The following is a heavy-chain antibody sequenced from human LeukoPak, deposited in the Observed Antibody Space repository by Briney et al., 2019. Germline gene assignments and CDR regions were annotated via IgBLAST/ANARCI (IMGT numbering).Heavy chain of an antibody. Sequence: PGGSLRLSCAAPGFTFSSYWMNWARQAPGKGLEWVASINHNGNVNYYVDSVKGRFTISRDNAKNSLNLQMSNLRAEDTAVYFCARGGGLDVWGQGATVTVSS. CDR1: GFTFSSYW. V-gene: IGHV3-7*03. D-gene: IGHD3-16*01. CDR3: ARGGGLDV. J-gene: IGHJ6*02. CDR2: INHNGNVN.